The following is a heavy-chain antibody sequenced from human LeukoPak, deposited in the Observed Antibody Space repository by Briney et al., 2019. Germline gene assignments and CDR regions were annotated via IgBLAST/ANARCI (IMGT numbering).Heavy chain of an antibody. D-gene: IGHD3-10*01. CDR1: GGSFSGYY. J-gene: IGHJ4*02. V-gene: IGHV4-34*01. Sequence: SETLFLTCAVYGGSFSGYYWSWIRQPPGKGLEWIGEINHSGSTNYNPSLKSRVTISVDTSKNQFSLKLSSVTAADTAVYYCARGRRITMVRGVIINYNYFDYWGQGTLVTVSS. CDR3: ARGRRITMVRGVIINYNYFDY. CDR2: INHSGST.